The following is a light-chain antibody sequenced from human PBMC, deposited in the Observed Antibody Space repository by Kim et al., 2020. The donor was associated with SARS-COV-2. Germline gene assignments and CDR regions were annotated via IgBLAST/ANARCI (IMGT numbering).Light chain of an antibody. J-gene: IGKJ1*01. Sequence: PGERATLSCRASQSVTSSFIAWLQQKPGQAPRLLIDGATTRATGIPDRFSGSGSRTDFTLTISRLEPEDFGVYYCQQYGLSPRTFGQGTKVDIK. CDR3: QQYGLSPRT. CDR2: GAT. V-gene: IGKV3-20*01. CDR1: QSVTSSF.